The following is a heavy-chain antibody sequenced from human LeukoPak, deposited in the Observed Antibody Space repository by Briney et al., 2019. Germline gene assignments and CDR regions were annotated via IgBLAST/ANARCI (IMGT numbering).Heavy chain of an antibody. V-gene: IGHV3-48*01. J-gene: IGHJ4*02. CDR1: GFTFSSCS. Sequence: GGSLRLSCAASGFTFSSCSMNWVRQAPGKGLEWVSYITSGSSTISYADSVKGRFTISRDNAKNSLYLQMNSLRAEDTAVYYCARDWGGYCSGGSCYPGYWGQGTLVTVSS. D-gene: IGHD2-15*01. CDR2: ITSGSSTI. CDR3: ARDWGGYCSGGSCYPGY.